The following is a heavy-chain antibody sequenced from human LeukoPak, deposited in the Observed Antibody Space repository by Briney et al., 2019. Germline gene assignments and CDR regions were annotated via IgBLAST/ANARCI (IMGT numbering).Heavy chain of an antibody. J-gene: IGHJ4*02. V-gene: IGHV3-30*18. Sequence: PGGSLRLSCAASGFTFSSYGMHWVRQAPGKGLEWVAVISYDGSNKYYADSVKGRFTISRDSSKNTLYLQMNSLRAEDTAVYYCAKDLEGDGYNHPDFDYWGQGTLVTVSS. CDR1: GFTFSSYG. D-gene: IGHD5-24*01. CDR2: ISYDGSNK. CDR3: AKDLEGDGYNHPDFDY.